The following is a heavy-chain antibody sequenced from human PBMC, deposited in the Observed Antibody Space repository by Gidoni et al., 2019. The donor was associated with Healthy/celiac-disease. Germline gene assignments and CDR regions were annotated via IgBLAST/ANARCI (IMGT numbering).Heavy chain of an antibody. J-gene: IGHJ6*02. Sequence: QVQLQASGPGLVNPSPTLSLTCTVSGGPLSRGSYYWSWIRQPAGKGLEWIGRIYTSGSTNYNPSLKSRVTMSVDTSKNQCSLKLSSVTAADTAVYYCARGVVVHDYYGMDVWGQGTTVTVSS. CDR2: IYTSGST. CDR1: GGPLSRGSYY. D-gene: IGHD3-22*01. CDR3: ARGVVVHDYYGMDV. V-gene: IGHV4-61*02.